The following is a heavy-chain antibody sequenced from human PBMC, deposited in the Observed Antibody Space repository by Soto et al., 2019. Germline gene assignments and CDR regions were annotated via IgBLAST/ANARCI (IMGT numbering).Heavy chain of an antibody. V-gene: IGHV4-4*02. CDR2: IYHSGST. J-gene: IGHJ6*02. Sequence: PSETLSLTCAVSGGSISTNNWWSWVRQPPGKGLGWIGEIYHSGSTNYNPSLQSRLTISVDNSKNQFSLKLSSVTAADTAVYYCARYLSHYYGLDVWGQGTTVTVSS. CDR1: GGSISTNNW. CDR3: ARYLSHYYGLDV.